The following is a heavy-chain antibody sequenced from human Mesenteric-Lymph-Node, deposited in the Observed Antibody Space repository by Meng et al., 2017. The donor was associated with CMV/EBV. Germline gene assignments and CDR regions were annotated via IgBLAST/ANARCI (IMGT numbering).Heavy chain of an antibody. CDR1: GFTVSSNY. CDR2: IYSGGST. J-gene: IGHJ6*02. CDR3: ARDYRVGARGGMDV. V-gene: IGHV3-53*01. D-gene: IGHD1-26*01. Sequence: GESLKISCAASGFTVSSNYMSWVRQAPGKGLEWVSVIYSGGSTYYADSVKGRFTISRDNSKNTLYLQTNSLRAEDTAVYYCARDYRVGARGGMDVWGQGTTVTVSS.